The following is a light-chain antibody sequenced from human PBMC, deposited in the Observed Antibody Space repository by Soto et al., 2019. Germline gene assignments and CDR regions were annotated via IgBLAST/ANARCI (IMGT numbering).Light chain of an antibody. CDR3: QQLQSSLFT. Sequence: IQLAQSPSSLSASVGDRVTITCRASQDISRFLAWYQQTAGKAPKLLIYGTSTLQSGVPSRFSGIGSGTDFSLTISSLQPEDFATYYCQQLQSSLFTFGPGTKVDIK. CDR1: QDISRF. V-gene: IGKV1-9*01. J-gene: IGKJ3*01. CDR2: GTS.